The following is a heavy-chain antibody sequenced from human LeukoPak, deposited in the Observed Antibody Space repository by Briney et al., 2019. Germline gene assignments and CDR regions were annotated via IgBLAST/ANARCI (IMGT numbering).Heavy chain of an antibody. D-gene: IGHD2-2*01. Sequence: SGGSLRLSCAASGFTFSSYAMSWVRQAPGKGLEWVSAISGSGGSTYYADSVKGRFTISRDNSKNTLYLQMNSLRAEDTAVYYCAKDRADIVVVPAAIDYWGQGTLVTVSS. V-gene: IGHV3-23*01. J-gene: IGHJ4*02. CDR2: ISGSGGST. CDR3: AKDRADIVVVPAAIDY. CDR1: GFTFSSYA.